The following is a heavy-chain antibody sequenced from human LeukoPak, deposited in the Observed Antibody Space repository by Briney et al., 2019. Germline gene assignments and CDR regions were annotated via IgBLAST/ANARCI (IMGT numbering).Heavy chain of an antibody. V-gene: IGHV1-69*05. J-gene: IGHJ6*03. Sequence: ASVKVSCKASGGTSSTYSITWVRQAPGQGLEWMGGIIPLFRTPHSAQKFQGRVTITTDESTSTAYMELTSLTSDDTAIYYCARDERYHFYLDVWGKGTTVTVSS. CDR3: ARDERYHFYLDV. CDR1: GGTSSTYS. CDR2: IIPLFRTP.